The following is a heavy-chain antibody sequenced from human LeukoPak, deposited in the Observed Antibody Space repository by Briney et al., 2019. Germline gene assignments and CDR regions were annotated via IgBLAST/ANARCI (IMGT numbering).Heavy chain of an antibody. Sequence: PGASLRLSCAASGFSFSGYAMSWVRQAPEKGLEWVSHIGTTDGSTFYADSVKGRWPISRDNSKNTLYLQMNSLRAEDPAVYFCARKHRQSPFLFLDVWGQGTTVSVSS. D-gene: IGHD1-14*01. CDR1: GFSFSGYA. V-gene: IGHV3-23*01. CDR2: IGTTDGST. CDR3: ARKHRQSPFLFLDV. J-gene: IGHJ6*02.